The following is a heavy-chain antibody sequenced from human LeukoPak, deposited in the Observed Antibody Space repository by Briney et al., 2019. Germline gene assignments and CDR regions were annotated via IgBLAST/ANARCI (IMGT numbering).Heavy chain of an antibody. CDR3: ARDWTTVTPRNPHNWFDP. D-gene: IGHD4-17*01. CDR2: IYNSGGT. Sequence: PSETLSLTCTVSGGSISSYYWSWIRQPAGKGLEWIGRIYNSGGTNYNPSLKSRVTMSVDTSKTQFSLKLSSVTAADTAVYYCARDWTTVTPRNPHNWFDPWGQGTLVTVSS. V-gene: IGHV4-4*07. J-gene: IGHJ5*02. CDR1: GGSISSYY.